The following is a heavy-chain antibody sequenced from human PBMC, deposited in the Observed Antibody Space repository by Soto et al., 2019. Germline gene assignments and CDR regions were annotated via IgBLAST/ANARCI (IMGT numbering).Heavy chain of an antibody. D-gene: IGHD4-17*01. CDR3: AKDPNGNYVGGFEM. J-gene: IGHJ3*02. CDR1: GFTFDKYA. V-gene: IGHV3-23*01. CDR2: ISAAATIT. Sequence: EVQLLESGGGLVQPGESLRLSCVASGFTFDKYAMSWVRQTPEKGLELVAGISAAATITHYADSVRGRFTISRDNSKNTQSLHMSNLSAEDTAIYYCAKDPNGNYVGGFEMWGQGTTVIVSS.